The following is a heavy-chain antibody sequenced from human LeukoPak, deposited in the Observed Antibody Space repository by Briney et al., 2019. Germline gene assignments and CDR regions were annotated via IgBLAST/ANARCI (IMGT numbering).Heavy chain of an antibody. J-gene: IGHJ3*02. CDR2: IYPGDSDT. D-gene: IGHD1-26*01. CDR3: VRHGWWEWRSASDI. CDR1: GYSFTSYW. Sequence: GESLKISCKGCGYSFTSYWIGWVRQMPGKGLEWMRIIYPGDSDTRYSPSFQGQVTISADKSISTAYLQWSSLKASDTAMYYCVRHGWWEWRSASDIWGQGTMVTVSS. V-gene: IGHV5-51*01.